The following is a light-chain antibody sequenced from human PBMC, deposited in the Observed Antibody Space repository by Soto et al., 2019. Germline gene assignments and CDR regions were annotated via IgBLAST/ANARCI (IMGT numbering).Light chain of an antibody. V-gene: IGKV3-20*01. CDR3: QHYDSLPIT. CDR1: QSVSSN. CDR2: GAS. Sequence: EIVMTQSPATLSVSPGERATLSCRASQSVSSNLAWYQQKPGQAPRLLIYGASSRATGIPDRFIGSGSGTDFTLTISRLEPEDFAVFYCQHYDSLPITFGQGTRLEIK. J-gene: IGKJ5*01.